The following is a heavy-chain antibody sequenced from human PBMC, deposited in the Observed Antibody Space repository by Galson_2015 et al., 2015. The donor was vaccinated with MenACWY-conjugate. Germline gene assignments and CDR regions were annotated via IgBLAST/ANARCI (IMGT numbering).Heavy chain of an antibody. Sequence: SVKVSCKASGYTFTLYAMHWVRQAPGQGLEWMGWINAGNGNTKYSQKFQDRVTITRDISASTVYMELTSLGSEDTAVYYCARGASPLTGYLKWDWFDPWGQGTLVTVSS. J-gene: IGHJ5*02. CDR2: INAGNGNT. V-gene: IGHV1-3*01. D-gene: IGHD3-9*01. CDR3: ARGASPLTGYLKWDWFDP. CDR1: GYTFTLYA.